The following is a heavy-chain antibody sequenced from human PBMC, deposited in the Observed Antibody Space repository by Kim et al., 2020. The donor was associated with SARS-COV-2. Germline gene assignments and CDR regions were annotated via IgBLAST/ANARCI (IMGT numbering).Heavy chain of an antibody. Sequence: SETLSLTCTVSGGSISSYYWSWIRQPAGKGLEWIGRIYTSGSTNYNPSLKSRVTMSVDTSKNQFSLKLSSVTAADTAVYYCARGSADSRLTKKGSGYYTNAFDIWGQGTMVTVSS. CDR1: GGSISSYY. V-gene: IGHV4-4*07. CDR2: IYTSGST. CDR3: ARGSADSRLTKKGSGYYTNAFDI. J-gene: IGHJ3*02. D-gene: IGHD3-3*01.